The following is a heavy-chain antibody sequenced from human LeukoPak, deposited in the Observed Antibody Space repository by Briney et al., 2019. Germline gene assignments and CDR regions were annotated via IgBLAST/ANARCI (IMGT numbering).Heavy chain of an antibody. V-gene: IGHV3-7*03. D-gene: IGHD3-3*01. CDR2: IKQDGSEK. CDR1: GFTFSSYW. CDR3: AKDRDDFGSAGYMDV. Sequence: PGGSLRLSCAASGFTFSSYWMSWVRQAPGKGLEWVANIKQDGSEKYYVDSVKGRFTISRDNAKNSLYLQMNSLRAEDTAVYYCAKDRDDFGSAGYMDVWGKGTTVTVSS. J-gene: IGHJ6*03.